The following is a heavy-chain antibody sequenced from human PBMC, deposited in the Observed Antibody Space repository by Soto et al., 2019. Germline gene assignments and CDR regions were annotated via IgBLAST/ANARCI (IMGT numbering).Heavy chain of an antibody. CDR1: GLSVRNIF. Sequence: GVSLRLSWAASGLSVRNIFMSWVRQAPGKGLEWVSTMSSDGNTYYAESVKGRFTISRDSSKNTLWLQMNSLRVDDTAVYYCARDHAFGGYDCRGQGTLVTVSS. D-gene: IGHD5-12*01. CDR2: MSSDGNT. J-gene: IGHJ1*01. V-gene: IGHV3-53*01. CDR3: ARDHAFGGYDC.